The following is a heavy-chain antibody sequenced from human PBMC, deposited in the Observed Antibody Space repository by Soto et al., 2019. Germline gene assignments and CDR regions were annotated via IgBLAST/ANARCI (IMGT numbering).Heavy chain of an antibody. Sequence: ASVNVSCKAAGYAFTSYGISWVRQAPRQGLEWMGWISAYNGNTNYAQKLQGRVTMTTDTSTSTAYMELRSLRSDDTAVYYCARVTTVTPRGSNWFDPWGQGTLVTVSS. J-gene: IGHJ5*02. D-gene: IGHD4-17*01. CDR1: GYAFTSYG. CDR2: ISAYNGNT. V-gene: IGHV1-18*01. CDR3: ARVTTVTPRGSNWFDP.